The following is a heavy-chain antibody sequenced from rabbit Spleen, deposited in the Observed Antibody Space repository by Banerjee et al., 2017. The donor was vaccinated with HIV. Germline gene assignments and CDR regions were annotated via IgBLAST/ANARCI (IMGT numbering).Heavy chain of an antibody. J-gene: IGHJ4*01. D-gene: IGHD4-1*01. CDR2: IDPVFGST. CDR1: RFDFNSGG. Sequence: QQPLVESGGGLVQPGGSLKLSCKASRFDFNSGGVSWVRQAPGKGLEWIGYIDPVFGSTYYATWVNGRFTISRDTNENTVSLKMTSLTAADTATYFCARYSSGYLNLWGQGTLVTVS. CDR3: ARYSSGYLNL. V-gene: IGHV1S47*01.